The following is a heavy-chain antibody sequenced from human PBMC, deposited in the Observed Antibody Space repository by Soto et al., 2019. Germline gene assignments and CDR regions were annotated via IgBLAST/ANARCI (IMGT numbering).Heavy chain of an antibody. CDR2: TYYRSKWYN. J-gene: IGHJ4*02. Sequence: QSQTLSLTCAISGDSVSSNSAAWNWIRQSPSIGLEWLGRTYYRSKWYNDYAVSVKSRITINPDTSKNQFSLQLNSVTPEDTAVYYCAREPNRPLYSSGWYDYWGQGTLVTVSS. D-gene: IGHD6-19*01. CDR3: AREPNRPLYSSGWYDY. V-gene: IGHV6-1*01. CDR1: GDSVSSNSAA.